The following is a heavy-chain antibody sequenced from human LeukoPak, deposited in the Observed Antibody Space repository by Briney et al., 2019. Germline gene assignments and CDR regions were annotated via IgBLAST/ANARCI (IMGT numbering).Heavy chain of an antibody. CDR1: GFTFSSYA. D-gene: IGHD3-22*01. V-gene: IGHV3-23*01. CDR3: AKETYYYDSSGYYYVPYYFDY. J-gene: IGHJ4*02. CDR2: ISASGDST. Sequence: PGGSLRLSCAASGFTFSSYAMGWVRQAPGKGLEWVSAISASGDSTYYADSVKGRFTVSRDNSKNTLYLQMHSLRAEDTAVYYCAKETYYYDSSGYYYVPYYFDYWGRGTLVTVSS.